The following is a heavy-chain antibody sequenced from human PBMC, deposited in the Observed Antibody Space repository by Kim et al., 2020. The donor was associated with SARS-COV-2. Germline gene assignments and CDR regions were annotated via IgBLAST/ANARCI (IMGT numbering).Heavy chain of an antibody. CDR3: ARGLPRHYYGXGSYPFGGGXDV. CDR2: IXXILGXX. D-gene: IGHD3-10*01. Sequence: SVKVSCKSSGGTFSSYAISWVRQAPGQGLEXXGRIXXILGXXNYAQKFQGRVTXSADXPPSTXEMELXRLRSAATAXYCCARGLPRHYYGXGSYPFGGGXDVXXXGTTXXVS. V-gene: IGHV1-69*04. J-gene: IGHJ6*01. CDR1: GGTFSSYA.